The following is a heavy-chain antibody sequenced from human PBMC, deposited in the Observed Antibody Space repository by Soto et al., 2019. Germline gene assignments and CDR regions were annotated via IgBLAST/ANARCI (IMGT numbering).Heavy chain of an antibody. CDR1: GDSVSSNSAA. D-gene: IGHD6-13*01. V-gene: IGHV6-1*01. J-gene: IGHJ6*02. CDR3: ARDPRRSWLSLKTYYYYGMDV. CDR2: TYYRSKWYN. Sequence: PSQTLSLTCAISGDSVSSNSAAWNWIRQSPSRGLEWLGRTYYRSKWYNDYAVSVKSRITINPDTSKNQFSLQLNSVTPEDTAVYYCARDPRRSWLSLKTYYYYGMDVWGQGTTVTVSS.